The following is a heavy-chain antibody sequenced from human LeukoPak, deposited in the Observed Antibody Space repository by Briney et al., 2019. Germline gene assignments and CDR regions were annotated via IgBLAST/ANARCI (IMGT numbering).Heavy chain of an antibody. J-gene: IGHJ4*02. CDR2: INHSGST. CDR1: GGSFSGYY. D-gene: IGHD3-22*01. Sequence: PSETLSLTCAVYGGSFSGYYWSWIRQPPGKGLEWIGEINHSGSTSYNPSLKSRVTISVDTSKNQFSLKLSSVTAADTAVYYCARGQGYYDSSGYLWGQGTLVTVSS. V-gene: IGHV4-34*01. CDR3: ARGQGYYDSSGYL.